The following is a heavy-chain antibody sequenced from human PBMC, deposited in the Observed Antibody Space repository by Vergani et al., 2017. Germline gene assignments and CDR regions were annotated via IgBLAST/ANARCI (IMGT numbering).Heavy chain of an antibody. J-gene: IGHJ4*02. CDR2: IRYDGSNK. Sequence: QVQLVESGGGVVQPGGSLRLSCAASGFTFSSYGMNWVRQAPGKGLGWVAFIRYDGSNKYYADSVKCRFTISRDNSKNTLYLQMNSLRAEDTAVYYCAKDGAGYDILTGYLGGWGQGTLVTVSS. D-gene: IGHD3-9*01. CDR3: AKDGAGYDILTGYLGG. CDR1: GFTFSSYG. V-gene: IGHV3-30*02.